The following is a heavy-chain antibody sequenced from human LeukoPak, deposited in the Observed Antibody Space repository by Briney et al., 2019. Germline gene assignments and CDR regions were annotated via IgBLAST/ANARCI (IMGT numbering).Heavy chain of an antibody. CDR1: GYTFTGYF. J-gene: IGHJ4*02. Sequence: GASVKVSCKASGYTFTGYFMHWVRQAPRQGLEWMGWINPKSGGTKYARKFQGRVTMTRDTSISTAYMELSRLRSDDTAVYYCARDLVGATSFDYWGQGTLVSVSS. V-gene: IGHV1-2*02. D-gene: IGHD1-26*01. CDR2: INPKSGGT. CDR3: ARDLVGATSFDY.